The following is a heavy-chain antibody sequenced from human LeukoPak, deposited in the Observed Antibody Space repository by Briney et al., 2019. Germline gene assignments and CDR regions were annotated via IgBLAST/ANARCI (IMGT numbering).Heavy chain of an antibody. D-gene: IGHD3-10*01. CDR1: GGSFSGYY. CDR3: ARETGLLGNFDY. J-gene: IGHJ4*02. CDR2: INHSGST. Sequence: SETLSLTCAVYGGSFSGYYWSWIRQPPGKGLEWIGEINHSGSTNYNPSLKSRVTISVDTSKNQFSLKLSSVTAADTAVYYCARETGLLGNFDYLGQGTLVTVSS. V-gene: IGHV4-34*01.